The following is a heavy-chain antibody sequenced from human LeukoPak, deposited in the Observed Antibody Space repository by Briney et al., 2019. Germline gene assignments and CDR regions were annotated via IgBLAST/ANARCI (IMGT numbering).Heavy chain of an antibody. D-gene: IGHD2-2*01. CDR1: GGSISSYY. V-gene: IGHV4-59*01. Sequence: SETLSLTCTVSGGSISSYYWSWIRQPPGKGLEWIGYIYYSGSTNYNPSLKSRVTISVDTSKNQFSLGLSSVTAADTAVYYCARYGEYCSSTSCYGSAWFDPRGQGTLVTVSS. J-gene: IGHJ5*02. CDR2: IYYSGST. CDR3: ARYGEYCSSTSCYGSAWFDP.